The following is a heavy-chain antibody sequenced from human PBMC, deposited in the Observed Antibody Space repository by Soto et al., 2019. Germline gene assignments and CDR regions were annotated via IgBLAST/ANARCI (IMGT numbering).Heavy chain of an antibody. CDR2: IYYSGST. D-gene: IGHD5-12*01. V-gene: IGHV4-59*01. CDR1: GGSISSYY. J-gene: IGHJ6*02. Sequence: SETLSLTCTVSGGSISSYYWSWIRQPPGKGLEWIGYIYYSGSTNYNPSLKSRVTISVDTAKNQFSLKLSSVTAADTAVYYCARGPEMATIPYYYYGMDVWGQGTTVTVSS. CDR3: ARGPEMATIPYYYYGMDV.